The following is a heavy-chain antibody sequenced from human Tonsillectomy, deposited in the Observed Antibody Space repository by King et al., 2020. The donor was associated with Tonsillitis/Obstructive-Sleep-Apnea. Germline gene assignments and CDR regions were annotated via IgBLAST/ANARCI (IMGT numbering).Heavy chain of an antibody. CDR1: GFTFSNAW. Sequence: VQLVESGGGLVKPGGSLRLSCAASGFTFSNAWMNWVRQAPGKGLEWVGRIKSKTDGGTTDYAAPVKGRFTISRDDSKNTLYLQMNSLKTEDTAVYYCTTALGITMIVVVTSEDYWGQGTLVTVSS. D-gene: IGHD3-22*01. CDR3: TTALGITMIVVVTSEDY. J-gene: IGHJ4*02. CDR2: IKSKTDGGTT. V-gene: IGHV3-15*07.